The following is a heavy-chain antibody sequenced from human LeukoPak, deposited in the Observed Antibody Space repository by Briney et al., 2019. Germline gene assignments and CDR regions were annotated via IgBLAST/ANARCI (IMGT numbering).Heavy chain of an antibody. V-gene: IGHV1-3*01. CDR2: IDAGNGKT. J-gene: IGHJ4*02. D-gene: IGHD1-26*01. CDR3: ARDSGSGSNDY. Sequence: GASVKVSCKASQYTFTDYAVHWVRQAPGQRLEWMGWIDAGNGKTKYSQSFQGRVTFISNTSATTAFMELSSLRSEDAAVYYCARDSGSGSNDYWGQGTLVTVSS. CDR1: QYTFTDYA.